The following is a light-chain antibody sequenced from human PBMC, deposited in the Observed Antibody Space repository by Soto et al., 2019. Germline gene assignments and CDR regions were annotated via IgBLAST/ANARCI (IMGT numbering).Light chain of an antibody. CDR2: LGS. CDR1: QSLLHGNGYNY. Sequence: DTVMTQSPLSLPVTPGEPASISCRSSQSLLHGNGYNYLDWYLQKPGQSPQLLIYLGSNRASGVPDRFSGRGSVTDFTLKISRVEAEDVGVYYCMQALQTPTFGGGTKVEIK. J-gene: IGKJ4*01. V-gene: IGKV2-28*01. CDR3: MQALQTPT.